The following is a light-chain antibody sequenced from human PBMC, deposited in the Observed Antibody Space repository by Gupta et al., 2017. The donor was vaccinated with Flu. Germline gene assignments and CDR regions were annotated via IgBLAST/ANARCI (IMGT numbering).Light chain of an antibody. CDR2: AND. J-gene: IGLJ2*01. CDR3: GAWDGSLTAGV. CDR1: SSNIGNKD. V-gene: IGLV1-51*02. Sequence: QSVLTQPPSVSAAPGQKVTISRSGSSSNIGNKDVSWYQQVPGTAPKLLIYANDRRPSGIPDRFSGSKSGTSATLGITGLQTGDEADYYCGAWDGSLTAGVFGGGTKLTVL.